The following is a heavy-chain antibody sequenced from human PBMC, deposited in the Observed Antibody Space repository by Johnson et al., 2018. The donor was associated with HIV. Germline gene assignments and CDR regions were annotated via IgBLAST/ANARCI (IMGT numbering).Heavy chain of an antibody. J-gene: IGHJ3*02. D-gene: IGHD6-13*01. CDR3: ARDQAYSSSWEGVFDI. CDR2: ISSNGGRT. V-gene: IGHV3-64*04. CDR1: GFTFRSYA. Sequence: VQLVESGGGLVQPGGSLRLSCAASGFTFRSYAMHWVRQAPGKGLEYVSAISSNGGRTYYADSLKGRFTVSRDNSKNTLYLQMNSLTADDTAVYYCARDQAYSSSWEGVFDIWGQGTRVIVSS.